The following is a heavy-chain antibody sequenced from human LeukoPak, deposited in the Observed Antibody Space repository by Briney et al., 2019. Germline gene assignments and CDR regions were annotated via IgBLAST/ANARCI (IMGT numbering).Heavy chain of an antibody. CDR2: IYSTGST. D-gene: IGHD4-23*01. V-gene: IGHV4-4*07. CDR3: ARAQDYGGNSFDY. Sequence: PSETLSLTCTVSGGSISSYYWSWIRQPAGKGLEWIGRIYSTGSTNYSPSLKSRVTMSVDTPKNQFSLKLSSVTAADTAVYYCARAQDYGGNSFDYWGQGALVTVSS. J-gene: IGHJ4*02. CDR1: GGSISSYY.